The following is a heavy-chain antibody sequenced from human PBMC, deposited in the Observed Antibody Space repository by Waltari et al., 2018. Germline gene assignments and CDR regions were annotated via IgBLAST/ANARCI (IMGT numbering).Heavy chain of an antibody. D-gene: IGHD3-16*01. V-gene: IGHV3-33*01. Sequence: QVQLVESGGGVVQPGRSQSPSCSPSGFDFSSSGMHWVRQAPGRGLDWVEIIWVDGSNTLYADSVKGRFTISRDNSKNTLYLQMDSLRAEDTAVYYCARDKLGPDYWGQGTLVTVSS. CDR3: ARDKLGPDY. CDR1: GFDFSSSG. CDR2: IWVDGSNT. J-gene: IGHJ4*02.